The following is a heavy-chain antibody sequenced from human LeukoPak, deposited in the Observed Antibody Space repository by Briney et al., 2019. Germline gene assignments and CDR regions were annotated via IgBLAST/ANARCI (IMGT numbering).Heavy chain of an antibody. J-gene: IGHJ3*02. D-gene: IGHD2-2*01. Sequence: RGSLRLSSADCGVTFSSYGMHWVRQAPGKGLWRGAVISCEGSNKYYAHSVKGRVTISRDNYKNALYLQMNSLRAEDTAVYYCAKEDGSSWHGGMLAFDIWGKGTMVTVSS. CDR3: AKEDGSSWHGGMLAFDI. CDR1: GVTFSSYG. CDR2: ISCEGSNK. V-gene: IGHV3-30*18.